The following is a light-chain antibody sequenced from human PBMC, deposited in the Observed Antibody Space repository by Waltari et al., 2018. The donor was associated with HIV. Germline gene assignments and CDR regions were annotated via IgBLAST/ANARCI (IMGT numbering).Light chain of an antibody. V-gene: IGKV4-1*01. CDR3: QQYYSTPLT. CDR2: WAS. J-gene: IGKJ4*01. CDR1: QSVLYNSKNKNY. Sequence: DIVMTQSPDSLAVSLGERATINCKSSQSVLYNSKNKNYLAWYQQKPGQPPTLLIYWASTRESGVPDRFSGSGSGTDFTLTISSLQAEDVAVYYCQQYYSTPLTFGGGTKVEIK.